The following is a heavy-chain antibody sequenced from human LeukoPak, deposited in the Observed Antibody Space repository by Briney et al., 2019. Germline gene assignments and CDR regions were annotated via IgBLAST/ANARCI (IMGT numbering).Heavy chain of an antibody. Sequence: GGSLRLSCTASGLTFSNYATTWVRQAPGKGLEWVSGISTSGGTTSYAESVKGRFTVSRDNPRNTLYMEMNSLRDEDTAVYYCAVMHRYYDGSGYWVQWGQGTLVTVSS. CDR2: ISTSGGTT. CDR3: AVMHRYYDGSGYWVQ. D-gene: IGHD3-22*01. V-gene: IGHV3-23*01. CDR1: GLTFSNYA. J-gene: IGHJ4*02.